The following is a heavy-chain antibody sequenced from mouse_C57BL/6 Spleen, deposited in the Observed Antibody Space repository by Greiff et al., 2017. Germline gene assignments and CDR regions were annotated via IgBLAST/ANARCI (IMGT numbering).Heavy chain of an antibody. CDR3: AREGLGGYYSAWFAY. Sequence: EVQGVESGGGLVKPGGSLKLSCAASGFTFSDYGMHWVRQAPEKGLEWVAYISSGSSTIYYADTVKGRFTISRDNAKNTLFLQMTSLRSEDTAMYYCAREGLGGYYSAWFAYWGQGTLVTVSA. J-gene: IGHJ3*01. CDR2: ISSGSSTI. V-gene: IGHV5-17*01. CDR1: GFTFSDYG. D-gene: IGHD2-3*01.